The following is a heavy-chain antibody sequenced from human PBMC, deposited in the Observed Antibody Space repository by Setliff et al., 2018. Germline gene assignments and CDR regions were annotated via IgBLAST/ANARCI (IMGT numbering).Heavy chain of an antibody. J-gene: IGHJ4*02. D-gene: IGHD3-16*01. Sequence: PGGSLRLSCAASGFTFTNYAMTWVRQAPGKGLQWVSAISGSGGSTYYADSVKGRFTISRDNSKSTLYLQMNSLRAEDTAVYYCARDGGEYWGQGTLVTVSS. V-gene: IGHV3-23*01. CDR2: ISGSGGST. CDR1: GFTFTNYA. CDR3: ARDGGEY.